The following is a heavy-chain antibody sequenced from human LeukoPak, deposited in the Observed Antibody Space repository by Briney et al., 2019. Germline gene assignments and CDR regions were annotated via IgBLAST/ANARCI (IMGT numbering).Heavy chain of an antibody. J-gene: IGHJ6*03. Sequence: SETLSLTCSVAGGSIINYYWSWIRQSAGTGLEWVGRIYITGSTTYNPSLQSRLSMSVDTSKNQVSLRLRSVSAADTAVYYCARLKYYDSTGYSPGYYMDVWGKGITVTVSS. D-gene: IGHD3-22*01. CDR1: GGSIINYY. CDR3: ARLKYYDSTGYSPGYYMDV. V-gene: IGHV4-4*07. CDR2: IYITGST.